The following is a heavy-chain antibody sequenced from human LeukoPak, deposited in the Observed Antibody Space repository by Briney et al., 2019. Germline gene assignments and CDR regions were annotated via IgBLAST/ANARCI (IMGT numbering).Heavy chain of an antibody. CDR3: ARTTRKLVSGSARNYYYMDV. Sequence: SGPALVKPXQTLTLACSFSGFSLSTSGMCVSWIRQPPGKALEWLARIDWDDEKYYSTSLKTRLTISKDTSKNQVVLTMTNIDPVDTATYYCARTTRKLVSGSARNYYYMDVWGKGTTVTVSS. J-gene: IGHJ6*03. V-gene: IGHV2-70*11. D-gene: IGHD3-10*01. CDR1: GFSLSTSGMC. CDR2: IDWDDEK.